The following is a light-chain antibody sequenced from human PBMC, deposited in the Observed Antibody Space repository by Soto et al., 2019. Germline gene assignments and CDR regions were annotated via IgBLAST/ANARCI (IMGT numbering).Light chain of an antibody. CDR2: EVS. J-gene: IGLJ1*01. Sequence: QSALTQPASVSGSPGQSITISCTGTRTDVGGYNFVSWYQQHPGKAPKLIIYEVSNRPSGVSNRFSGSKSDNTASLTISGLQAEDEADYYCCSYVSSKTYVFGPGPKVTVL. CDR3: CSYVSSKTYV. CDR1: RTDVGGYNF. V-gene: IGLV2-14*01.